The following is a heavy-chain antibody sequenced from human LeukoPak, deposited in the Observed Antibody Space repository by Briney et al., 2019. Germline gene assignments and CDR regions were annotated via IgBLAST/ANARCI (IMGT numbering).Heavy chain of an antibody. Sequence: SGGSLRLSCAASGFTFSSYSMNWVRQAPGKGLVWVSRINSDGSSTSYADSVKGRFTISRDNAKNTLYLQMNSLRAEDTAVYYCARVVYDSSGYYYYYYMDVWGKGTTVTVSS. D-gene: IGHD3-22*01. V-gene: IGHV3-74*01. CDR3: ARVVYDSSGYYYYYYMDV. J-gene: IGHJ6*03. CDR1: GFTFSSYS. CDR2: INSDGSST.